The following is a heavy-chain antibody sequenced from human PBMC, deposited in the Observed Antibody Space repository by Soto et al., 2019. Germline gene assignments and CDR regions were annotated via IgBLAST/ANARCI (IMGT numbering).Heavy chain of an antibody. D-gene: IGHD5-12*01. V-gene: IGHV3-23*01. CDR3: AKDPSVLGGYADY. CDR1: GFSFNNAW. J-gene: IGHJ4*02. Sequence: PGGSLRLSCAASGFSFNNAWMNWVRQAPGKGLEWVSAISGSGGSTYYADSVKGRFTISRDNSKNTLYLQMNSLRAEDTAVYYCAKDPSVLGGYADYWGQGTLVTVSS. CDR2: ISGSGGST.